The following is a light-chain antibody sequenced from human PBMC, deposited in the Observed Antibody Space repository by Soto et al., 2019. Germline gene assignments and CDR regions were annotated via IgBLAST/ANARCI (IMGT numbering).Light chain of an antibody. V-gene: IGKV1-27*01. J-gene: IGKJ1*01. CDR1: QGISNY. CDR2: AAS. Sequence: DIQMTQSQSSLSASVGDRVTITCRASQGISNYLAWYQQRPGKVPKLLIYAASTLQSGVPSRFSGSGTGTGFELTIGSLQPGDAAGYYGQKHDSAPWTFGQGTKVEI. CDR3: QKHDSAPWT.